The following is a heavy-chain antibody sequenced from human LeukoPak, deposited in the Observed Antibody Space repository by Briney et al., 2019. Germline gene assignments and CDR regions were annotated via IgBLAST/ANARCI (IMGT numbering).Heavy chain of an antibody. J-gene: IGHJ5*02. D-gene: IGHD3-16*01. CDR3: ARETVDYGWFDP. CDR2: MNPNSGNT. CDR1: GYTFTSYD. V-gene: IGHV1-8*02. Sequence: ASVKVSCKASGYTFTSYDINWVRQATGQGLEWMGWMNPNSGNTGYAQKLQGRVTMTTDTSTSTAYMELRSLRSDDTAVYYCARETVDYGWFDPWGQGTLVTVSS.